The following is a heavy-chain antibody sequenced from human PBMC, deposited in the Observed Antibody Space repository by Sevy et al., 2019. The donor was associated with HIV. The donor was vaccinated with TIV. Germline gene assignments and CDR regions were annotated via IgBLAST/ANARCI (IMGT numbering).Heavy chain of an antibody. CDR1: GGSFSHFP. CDR2: IISKFGTT. D-gene: IGHD3-22*01. CDR3: AREIPDYVSGYYSVDAFDV. Sequence: ASVKVSCKASGGSFSHFPVSWVRQAPGQGLEWMGMIISKFGTTDYAQKFQGRVTITEDVSTTTAYMELTSLGAEDTAVYYCAREIPDYVSGYYSVDAFDVWGQGTKVTVSS. V-gene: IGHV1-69*13. J-gene: IGHJ3*01.